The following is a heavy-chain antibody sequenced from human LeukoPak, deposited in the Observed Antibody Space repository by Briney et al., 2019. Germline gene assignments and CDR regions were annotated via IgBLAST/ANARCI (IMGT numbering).Heavy chain of an antibody. D-gene: IGHD6-13*01. CDR1: GYTFTSYG. V-gene: IGHV1-18*01. Sequence: ASVKVSCKASGYTFTSYGISWVRQAPGQGLEWMGWISAYNGNTNYAQKLQGRVTMTRDMSTSTVYMELSSLRSEDTAVYYCARQGPEIAAAGTFDYWGQGTLVTVSS. J-gene: IGHJ4*02. CDR3: ARQGPEIAAAGTFDY. CDR2: ISAYNGNT.